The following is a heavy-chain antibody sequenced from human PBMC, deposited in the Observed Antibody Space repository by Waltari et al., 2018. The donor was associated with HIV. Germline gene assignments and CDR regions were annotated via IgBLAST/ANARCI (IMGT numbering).Heavy chain of an antibody. V-gene: IGHV4-59*01. CDR1: GGSISSYY. D-gene: IGHD3-10*01. Sequence: QVQLQESGPGLVKPSETLSLTCTVSGGSISSYYWSWIRQPPGKGLEWIGYIYYSGSTNYNPSLKSRVTISVDTSKNQFSLKLSSVTAADTAVYYCARDPRGSGSYDYWGQGTLVTVSS. CDR2: IYYSGST. J-gene: IGHJ4*02. CDR3: ARDPRGSGSYDY.